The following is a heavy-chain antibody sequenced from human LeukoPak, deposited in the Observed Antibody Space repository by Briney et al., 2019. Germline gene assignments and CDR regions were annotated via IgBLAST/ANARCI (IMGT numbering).Heavy chain of an antibody. CDR2: ISGSGANT. J-gene: IGHJ4*02. D-gene: IGHD1-26*01. V-gene: IGHV3-23*01. Sequence: PGGSLRLSCAASGFTFSSHAMNWVRQAPGKGLEWVSGISGSGANTYYAVSVKGRFTISRDNAKNSLYLQMNNLRAEDTAVYYCARTFGGSYYFDYWGQGTLVTVSS. CDR1: GFTFSSHA. CDR3: ARTFGGSYYFDY.